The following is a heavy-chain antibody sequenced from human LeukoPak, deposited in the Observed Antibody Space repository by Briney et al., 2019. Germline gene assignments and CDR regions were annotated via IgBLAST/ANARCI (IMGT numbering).Heavy chain of an antibody. CDR2: IISSGTTI. CDR3: ARDTHSSGWNWFDP. CDR1: GFTFSEYE. J-gene: IGHJ5*02. D-gene: IGHD6-19*01. Sequence: HPGRSLRLSCAAAGFTFSEYEMNWVRQAPGKGLEWVSYIISSGTTIYYADSVKGRFAISKDNSNNTLYLQMNSLRAEDTAVYYCARDTHSSGWNWFDPWGQGTLVTVSS. V-gene: IGHV3-48*03.